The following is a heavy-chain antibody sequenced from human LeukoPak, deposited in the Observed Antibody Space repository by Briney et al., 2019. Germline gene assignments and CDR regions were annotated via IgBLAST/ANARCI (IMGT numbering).Heavy chain of an antibody. V-gene: IGHV3-15*01. CDR3: GRYNAFDI. CDR1: GFTSYNAW. Sequence: GGSLRLSCAASGFTSYNAWMSWVRQAPGKGLEWVGRIKSKTDGGTIDYAAPVKGRFTISRDDSKNMLYLQMNSLKTEDTGVYYCGRYNAFDIWGQGTMVTVSS. J-gene: IGHJ3*02. CDR2: IKSKTDGGTI. D-gene: IGHD5-24*01.